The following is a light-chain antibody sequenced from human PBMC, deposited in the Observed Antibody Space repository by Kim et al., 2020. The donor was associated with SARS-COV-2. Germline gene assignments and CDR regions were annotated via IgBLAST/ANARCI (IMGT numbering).Light chain of an antibody. Sequence: GQSVTIACTGTSSDVGGYNYVSWYQQHPGKAPKLMIYEVSKRPSGVPDRFSGSKSGNKASLTVSGLQAEDEADYYCSSYAGSNNLVFGGGTQLTVL. CDR2: EVS. V-gene: IGLV2-8*01. J-gene: IGLJ2*01. CDR1: SSDVGGYNY. CDR3: SSYAGSNNLV.